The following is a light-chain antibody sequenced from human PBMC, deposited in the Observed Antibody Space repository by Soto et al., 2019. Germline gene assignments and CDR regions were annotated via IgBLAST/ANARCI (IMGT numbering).Light chain of an antibody. J-gene: IGLJ3*02. V-gene: IGLV1-44*01. Sequence: QSVLTQPPSASGTPGQRVTISCSGGSSNIGSNTVNWYQLLPGTAPKLLIYSNNQRPSGVPDRFSGSKSGTSASLAISGLQSEDEADYYCAAWDDSLNGPVFGGGTKLTVL. CDR3: AAWDDSLNGPV. CDR1: SSNIGSNT. CDR2: SNN.